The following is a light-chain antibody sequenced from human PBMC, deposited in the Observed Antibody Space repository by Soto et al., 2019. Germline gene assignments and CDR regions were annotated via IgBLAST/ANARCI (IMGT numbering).Light chain of an antibody. Sequence: DVQMTQSPSTLSASVGDTVTITCRASQTISTWSAWYQQKPGKAPKLLIYAVSTLTGGLPSRFSGSASGTDFTLNISRLEPEDFAVYYCQQYGDPPLPFGGGTKVDI. J-gene: IGKJ4*01. CDR3: QQYGDPPLP. CDR1: QTISTW. CDR2: AVS. V-gene: IGKV1-5*01.